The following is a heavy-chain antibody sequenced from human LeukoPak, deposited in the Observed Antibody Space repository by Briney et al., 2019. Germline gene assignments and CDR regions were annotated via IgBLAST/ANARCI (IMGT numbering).Heavy chain of an antibody. Sequence: GASVKVSCKASGYTFTSYYMHWVRQAPGQGLEWMGWINPNSGGTNYAQKFQGRVTMTRDTSISTAYMELSRLRSDDTAVYYCARDRGYSSSWFYYYYYMDVWGKGTTVTISS. D-gene: IGHD6-13*01. CDR3: ARDRGYSSSWFYYYYYMDV. V-gene: IGHV1-2*02. CDR2: INPNSGGT. CDR1: GYTFTSYY. J-gene: IGHJ6*03.